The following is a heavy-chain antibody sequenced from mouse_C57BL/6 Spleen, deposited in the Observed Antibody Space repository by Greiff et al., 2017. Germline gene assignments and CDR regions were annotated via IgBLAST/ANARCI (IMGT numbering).Heavy chain of an antibody. J-gene: IGHJ1*03. CDR2: ISYSGST. CDR3: ARYRDYSNLYWYFDV. D-gene: IGHD2-5*01. V-gene: IGHV3-8*01. Sequence: DVKLQESGPGLAKPSQTLSLTCSVTGYSITSDYWNWIRKFPGNKLEYMGYISYSGSTYYNPSLKSRISITRDTSKNQYYLQLNSVTTEDTATYYCARYRDYSNLYWYFDVWGTGTTVTVSS. CDR1: GYSITSDY.